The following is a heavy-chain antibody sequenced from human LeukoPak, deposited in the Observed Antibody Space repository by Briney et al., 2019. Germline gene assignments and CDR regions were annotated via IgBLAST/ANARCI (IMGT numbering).Heavy chain of an antibody. CDR2: IKQDGSEK. D-gene: IGHD3-9*01. Sequence: GGPLRLSCAASGFTFSSYWMSWVRQAPGKGLEWVANIKQDGSEKYYVDSVKGRFTISRDNAKNSLYLQMNSLRAEDTAVYYCARDRSGYFDWLLPHPYYYGMDVWGQGTTVTVSS. CDR1: GFTFSSYW. CDR3: ARDRSGYFDWLLPHPYYYGMDV. V-gene: IGHV3-7*01. J-gene: IGHJ6*02.